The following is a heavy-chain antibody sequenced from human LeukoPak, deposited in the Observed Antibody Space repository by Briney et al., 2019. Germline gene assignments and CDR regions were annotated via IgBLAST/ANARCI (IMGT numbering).Heavy chain of an antibody. J-gene: IGHJ5*02. CDR3: ARDGYCGGDCYSGWFDP. D-gene: IGHD2-21*02. CDR1: GFTFSSYS. CDR2: ISSSSSYI. V-gene: IGHV3-21*01. Sequence: GGSLRLSCAASGFTFSSYSMNWVRQAPGKGLEWVSSISSSSSYIYYADSVKGRFTISRDNAKNTLYLQMNSLRAEDTAVYYCARDGYCGGDCYSGWFDPWGQGTLVTVSS.